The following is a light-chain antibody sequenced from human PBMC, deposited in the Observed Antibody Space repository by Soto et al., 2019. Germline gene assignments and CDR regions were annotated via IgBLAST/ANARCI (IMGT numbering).Light chain of an antibody. CDR3: CSYAGSYTSWV. CDR1: SSDVGGYNY. J-gene: IGLJ3*02. V-gene: IGLV2-11*01. CDR2: DVS. Sequence: QSALTQPRSVSGSPGQSVTISCTGTSSDVGGYNYVSWYQQHPGKAPKLMIYDVSKRPSGVPDRFSGSKSGNTASLTISGLQAEDEADSYCCSYAGSYTSWVFGGGTKLTVL.